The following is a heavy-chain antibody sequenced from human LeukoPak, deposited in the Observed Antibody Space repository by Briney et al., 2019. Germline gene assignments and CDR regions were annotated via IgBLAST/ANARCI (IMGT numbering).Heavy chain of an antibody. CDR3: ARCLSDILTGYSDDAFDI. Sequence: PSGTLSLTCTVSGSSISSDYYWGWIRQPPGRGLEWIGNIYYSGSTLYNPSLKSRVTISLDMSKNQFSLSLSSVTAADTAVYFCARCLSDILTGYSDDAFDIWGQGTMVTVSS. CDR2: IYYSGST. V-gene: IGHV4-38-2*02. D-gene: IGHD3-9*01. J-gene: IGHJ3*02. CDR1: GSSISSDYY.